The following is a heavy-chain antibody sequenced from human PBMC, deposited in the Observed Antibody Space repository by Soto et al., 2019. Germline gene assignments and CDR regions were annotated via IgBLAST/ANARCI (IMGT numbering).Heavy chain of an antibody. Sequence: ASVKVSCKASGYTFTGYYMHWVRQAPGQGLEWMGWINPNSGGTNYAQKFQGWVTMTRDTSISTAYMELSRLRSDDTAVYYCAREGSTSPYYFDYWGQGTLVTVSS. V-gene: IGHV1-2*04. CDR1: GYTFTGYY. J-gene: IGHJ4*02. D-gene: IGHD2-2*01. CDR2: INPNSGGT. CDR3: AREGSTSPYYFDY.